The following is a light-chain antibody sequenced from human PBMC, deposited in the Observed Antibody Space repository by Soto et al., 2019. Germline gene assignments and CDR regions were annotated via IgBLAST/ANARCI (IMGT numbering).Light chain of an antibody. CDR2: DAS. Sequence: IQMTQSPSSLSASVGDRVTITCQASRYIDTYLNWYQQKPGKAPNLLIYDASNLETGVPLRFSGSRSWTHFTLTISSLQPEDIGTYYCHQYDNRPFNFGQGTKLAIK. CDR1: RYIDTY. CDR3: HQYDNRPFN. J-gene: IGKJ2*01. V-gene: IGKV1-33*01.